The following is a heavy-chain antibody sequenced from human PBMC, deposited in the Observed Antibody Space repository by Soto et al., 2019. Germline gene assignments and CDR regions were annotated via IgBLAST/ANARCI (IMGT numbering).Heavy chain of an antibody. Sequence: SVKVSCKASGGTFSSYAISWVRQAPGQGLEWMGGIIPIFGTANYAQKFQGRVTITADESTSTAYMELSSLRSEDTAVYYCARVHITIFGVDHYYYGMDVWGQGTTVTVSS. D-gene: IGHD3-3*01. CDR3: ARVHITIFGVDHYYYGMDV. CDR2: IIPIFGTA. J-gene: IGHJ6*02. V-gene: IGHV1-69*13. CDR1: GGTFSSYA.